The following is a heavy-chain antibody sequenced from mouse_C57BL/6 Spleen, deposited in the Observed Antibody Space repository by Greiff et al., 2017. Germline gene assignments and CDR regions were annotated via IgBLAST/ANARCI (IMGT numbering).Heavy chain of an antibody. CDR3: ARHEEDDGYSPYYFDY. V-gene: IGHV1-62-2*01. D-gene: IGHD2-3*01. J-gene: IGHJ2*01. CDR1: GYTFTEYT. Sequence: VKLQESGAELVKPGASVKLSCKASGYTFTEYTIHWVKQRSGQGLEWIGWFYPGSGSIKYNEKFKDKATLTADKSSSTVYMELSRLTSEDSAVYFCARHEEDDGYSPYYFDYWGQGTTLTVSS. CDR2: FYPGSGSI.